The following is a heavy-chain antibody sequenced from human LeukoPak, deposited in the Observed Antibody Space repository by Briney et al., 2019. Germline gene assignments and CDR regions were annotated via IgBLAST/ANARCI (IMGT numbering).Heavy chain of an antibody. V-gene: IGHV4-59*08. D-gene: IGHD6-6*01. J-gene: IGHJ4*02. Sequence: SETLSLTCTVSGGSISSYYWSWIRQPPGKGLEWIGYIYYSGSTNYNPSLKSRVTISVDTSKNQFSLKLSSVTAADTAVYYCASHPPYSSSPPIDYWGQGTLVTVSS. CDR3: ASHPPYSSSPPIDY. CDR2: IYYSGST. CDR1: GGSISSYY.